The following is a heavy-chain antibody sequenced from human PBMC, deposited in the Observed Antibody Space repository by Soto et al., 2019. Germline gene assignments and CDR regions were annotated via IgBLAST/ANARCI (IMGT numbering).Heavy chain of an antibody. V-gene: IGHV5-51*01. CDR3: ARHQSNWNDVAYYYYYSMDV. CDR1: GYSFTSYW. CDR2: IYPGDSDT. Sequence: ESLKISCKGSGYSFTSYWIGWVRQMPGKGLEWMGIIYPGDSDTRYSPSFQGQVTISADKSISTAYLQWSSLKASDTAMYYCARHQSNWNDVAYYYYYSMDVWGQGTTVTVSS. J-gene: IGHJ6*02. D-gene: IGHD1-1*01.